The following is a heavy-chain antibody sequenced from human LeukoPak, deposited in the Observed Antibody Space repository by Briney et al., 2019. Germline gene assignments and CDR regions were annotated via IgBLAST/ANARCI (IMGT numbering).Heavy chain of an antibody. CDR1: GGSINSHY. CDR2: IYYKGST. Sequence: SETLSLTCTVSGGSINSHYWSWIRQPPGKGLEWIGDIYYKGSTNYNPSLKSRVTISVDTSKNHLSLKLTSALAADTAIYYCVRRDNTGWNYFDYWGQGILVTVSS. J-gene: IGHJ4*02. CDR3: VRRDNTGWNYFDY. D-gene: IGHD6-19*01. V-gene: IGHV4-59*08.